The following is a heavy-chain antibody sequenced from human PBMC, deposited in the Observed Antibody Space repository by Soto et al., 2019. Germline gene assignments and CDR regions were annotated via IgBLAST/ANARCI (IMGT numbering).Heavy chain of an antibody. V-gene: IGHV1-2*02. Sequence: GASVKVSCKASGYTFRGFYMHWVRQAPGQGLEWMGWINPNSGGTKSAEKFQGRVTMTRDTSISTAYMGLSRLTSDDTAVYYCASAPETGTAGLHLCGQGTSVTVS. J-gene: IGHJ5*02. CDR2: INPNSGGT. D-gene: IGHD6-13*01. CDR3: ASAPETGTAGLHL. CDR1: GYTFRGFY.